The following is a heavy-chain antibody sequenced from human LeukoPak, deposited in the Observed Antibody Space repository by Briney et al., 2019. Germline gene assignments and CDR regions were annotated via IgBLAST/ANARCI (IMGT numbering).Heavy chain of an antibody. Sequence: GGSLRLSCAASGFTFSSYAMHWVRQAPGKGLEWVSSINGIGGSTYYADSVKGRFTISRDNSKNTLYLQMNSLRAEVTAVYYCAKPARTDYADYWGQGTLVTVSS. D-gene: IGHD1-14*01. J-gene: IGHJ4*02. CDR2: INGIGGST. CDR1: GFTFSSYA. CDR3: AKPARTDYADY. V-gene: IGHV3-23*01.